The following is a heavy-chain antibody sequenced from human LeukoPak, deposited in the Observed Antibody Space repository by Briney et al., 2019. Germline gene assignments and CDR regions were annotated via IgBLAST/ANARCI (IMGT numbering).Heavy chain of an antibody. CDR3: ARDWLRAYFDY. Sequence: PGGSLRLSCAASGFTVGSYYMNWVRQAPGKGLEWVSVIHSGGSTYYADSVKGRFTISRDNSKNTLYLQMNSLRAEDTAVYYCARDWLRAYFDYWGQGTLVTVSS. CDR1: GFTVGSYY. D-gene: IGHD3-22*01. J-gene: IGHJ4*02. V-gene: IGHV3-53*05. CDR2: IHSGGST.